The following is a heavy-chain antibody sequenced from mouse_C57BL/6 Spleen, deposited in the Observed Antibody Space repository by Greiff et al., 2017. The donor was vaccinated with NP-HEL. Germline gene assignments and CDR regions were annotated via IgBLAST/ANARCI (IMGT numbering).Heavy chain of an antibody. V-gene: IGHV1-55*01. Sequence: QVQLQQPGAELVKPGASVKMSCKASGYTFTSYWITWVKQRPGQGLEWIGDIYPGSGSTNYNEKFKSKATLIEDTSSSTAYMQLSSLTSEDSAVYYCAKVGIYYCYQDYAMDYWGQGTSVTVSS. CDR2: IYPGSGST. D-gene: IGHD2-2*01. CDR3: AKVGIYYCYQDYAMDY. J-gene: IGHJ4*01. CDR1: GYTFTSYW.